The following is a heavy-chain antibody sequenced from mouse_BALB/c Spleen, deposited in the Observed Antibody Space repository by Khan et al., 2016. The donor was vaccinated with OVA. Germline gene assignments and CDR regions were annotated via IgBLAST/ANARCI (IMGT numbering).Heavy chain of an antibody. J-gene: IGHJ2*01. CDR1: GYSITSDYA. V-gene: IGHV3-2*02. CDR3: ERVYGGEFDY. D-gene: IGHD1-1*01. CDR2: ISYSGNT. Sequence: EVQLQESGPGLVKPSQSLSLTCTVTGYSITSDYAWNWIRQFPGNKLEWMGYISYSGNTNYNPSLRSRISITRDTSKNPFFLQLNSVTTEDTATYYCERVYGGEFDYWGQGTTLTVSS.